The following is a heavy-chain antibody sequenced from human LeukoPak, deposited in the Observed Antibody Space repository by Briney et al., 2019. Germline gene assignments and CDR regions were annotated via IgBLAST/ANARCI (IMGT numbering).Heavy chain of an antibody. J-gene: IGHJ6*03. CDR1: GYSISSGYY. V-gene: IGHV4-38-2*02. D-gene: IGHD3-16*01. CDR2: IYHSGST. CDR3: ARVKDPGGYYYYYYMDV. Sequence: PSETLSLTCTVSGYSISSGYYWGWIRQPPGKGPEWIGSIYHSGSTYYNPSLKSRVTMSADTSKNQFSLKLSSVTAADTAMYYCARVKDPGGYYYYYYMDVWGKGTTVTVSS.